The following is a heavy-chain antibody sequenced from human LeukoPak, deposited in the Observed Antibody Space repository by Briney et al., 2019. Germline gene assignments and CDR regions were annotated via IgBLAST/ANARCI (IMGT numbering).Heavy chain of an antibody. CDR3: ARKNGLDY. Sequence: LSLTCAVYGGSFSDYDWSWIRQAPGKGLEWVAVISFDGSNKYYADSVKGRFTISRDNSKNTLYLQMNSLRAEDTAVYYCARKNGLDYWGQGTLVTVSS. CDR1: GGSFSDYD. J-gene: IGHJ4*02. V-gene: IGHV3-30*03. CDR2: ISFDGSNK.